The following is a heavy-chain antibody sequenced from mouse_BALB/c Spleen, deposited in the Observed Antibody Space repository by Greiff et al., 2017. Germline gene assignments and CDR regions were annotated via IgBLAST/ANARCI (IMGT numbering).Heavy chain of an antibody. V-gene: IGHV1-5*01. D-gene: IGHD2-4*01. CDR2: IYPGNSDT. J-gene: IGHJ3*01. Sequence: VHVKQSGTVLARPGASVKMSCKASGYTFTSYWMHWVKQRPGQGLEWIGAIYPGNSDTSYNQKFKGKAKLTAVTSTSTAYMELSSLTNEDSAVYYCTKGDYDEAWFAYWGQGTLVTVSA. CDR3: TKGDYDEAWFAY. CDR1: GYTFTSYW.